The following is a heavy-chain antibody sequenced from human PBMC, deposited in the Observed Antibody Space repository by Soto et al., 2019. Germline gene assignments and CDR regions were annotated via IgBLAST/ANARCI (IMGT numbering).Heavy chain of an antibody. CDR1: GGSVSSGSYY. CDR3: ARELWGSGYYYYGMDV. V-gene: IGHV4-61*01. CDR2: IYYSGST. J-gene: IGHJ6*02. Sequence: QVQLQESGPGLVKPSETLSLTCTVSGGSVSSGSYYWSWIRQPPGKGLEWIGYIYYSGSTNYNPPLKSRVTISVDTSKNQFSLKLSSVTAADTAVYYCARELWGSGYYYYGMDVWGQGTTVTVSS. D-gene: IGHD7-27*01.